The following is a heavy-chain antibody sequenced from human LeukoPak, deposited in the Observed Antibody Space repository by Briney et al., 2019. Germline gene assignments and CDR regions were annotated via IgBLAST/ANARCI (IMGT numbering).Heavy chain of an antibody. V-gene: IGHV3-20*04. CDR1: GSTFGDFG. D-gene: IGHD6-19*01. Sequence: GGSLRLSCAASGSTFGDFGMSWVRQVPGKGLQWVSGINWNGGSTGYADSVKGRFTISRDNAKSFLYLQMNSLRAEDTALYYCPRGDRNGWYFDYWGQGILVTVSS. CDR2: INWNGGST. J-gene: IGHJ4*02. CDR3: PRGDRNGWYFDY.